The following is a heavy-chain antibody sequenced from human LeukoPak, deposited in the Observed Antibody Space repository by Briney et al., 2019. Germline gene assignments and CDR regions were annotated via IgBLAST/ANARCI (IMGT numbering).Heavy chain of an antibody. V-gene: IGHV4-39*01. J-gene: IGHJ5*02. D-gene: IGHD3-3*01. CDR2: IYYSGST. CDR1: GGSISSSSYY. CDR3: ARGLPYYDFWSGYYSDWFDP. Sequence: SETLSLTCTVSGGSISSSSYYWGRIRQPPGKGLEWIGSIYYSGSTYYNPSLKSRVTISVDTSKNQFSLKLSSVTAADTAVYYCARGLPYYDFWSGYYSDWFDPWGQGTLVTVSS.